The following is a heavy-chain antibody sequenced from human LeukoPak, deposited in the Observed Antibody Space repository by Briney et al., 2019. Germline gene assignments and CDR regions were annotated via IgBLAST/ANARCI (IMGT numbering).Heavy chain of an antibody. Sequence: GGSLRLSCAASGFTFSSYAMSWVRQAPGKGLEWVSAISGSGGSTYYADSVKGRFTISRDNSKNTLYLQMNSLRAEDTAVYYCARGGITMIVVVITPYYYGMDVWGQGTTVTVSS. CDR1: GFTFSSYA. CDR3: ARGGITMIVVVITPYYYGMDV. J-gene: IGHJ6*02. CDR2: ISGSGGST. D-gene: IGHD3-22*01. V-gene: IGHV3-23*01.